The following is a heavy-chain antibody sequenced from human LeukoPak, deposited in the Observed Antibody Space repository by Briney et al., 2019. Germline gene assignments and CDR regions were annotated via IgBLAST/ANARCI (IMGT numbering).Heavy chain of an antibody. Sequence: PSETLSLTCAVYGGSFSGYYWSWIRQPPGKGLEWIGEINHSGSTNYNPSLKSRVTISVDTSKNQSSLKLSSVTAADTAVYYCAVTTGYYGMDVWGQGTTVTVSS. CDR2: INHSGST. J-gene: IGHJ6*02. D-gene: IGHD4-17*01. V-gene: IGHV4-34*01. CDR1: GGSFSGYY. CDR3: AVTTGYYGMDV.